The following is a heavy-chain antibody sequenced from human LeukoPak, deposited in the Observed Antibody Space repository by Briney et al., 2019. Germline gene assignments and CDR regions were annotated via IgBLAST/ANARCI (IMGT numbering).Heavy chain of an antibody. J-gene: IGHJ6*03. V-gene: IGHV3-7*01. CDR3: ARRAPGYCITTSCPDTYYYYYYMDV. D-gene: IGHD2-2*01. CDR1: GFAFSSSW. Sequence: GGSLRLSCAASGFAFSSSWMSWVRQAPRKCLECLANIKQDVSETYYVDSLNGRFTVYRDNAKNSVYLQMKNLTAEDTAVYYCARRAPGYCITTSCPDTYYYYYYMDVWGKGTTVAVSS. CDR2: IKQDVSET.